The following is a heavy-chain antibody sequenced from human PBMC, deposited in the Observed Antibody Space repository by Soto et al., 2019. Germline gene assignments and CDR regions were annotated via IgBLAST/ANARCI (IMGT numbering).Heavy chain of an antibody. V-gene: IGHV4-38-2*02. Sequence: PSETLSLTCVVSGYSINSGYFWGWIRQPPGKGLEWIGSVYHSGTTYYNPSLKSRVTISVETSKNQFSLTLTSVTVADTAVYYCARDPHYYDNNDYIDYWGQGTLVTVSS. CDR2: VYHSGTT. CDR3: ARDPHYYDNNDYIDY. CDR1: GYSINSGYF. D-gene: IGHD3-22*01. J-gene: IGHJ4*02.